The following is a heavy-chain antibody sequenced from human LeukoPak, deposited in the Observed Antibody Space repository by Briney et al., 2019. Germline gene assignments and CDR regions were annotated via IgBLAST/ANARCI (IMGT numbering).Heavy chain of an antibody. CDR1: GGSISSYY. D-gene: IGHD3-22*01. V-gene: IGHV4-59*01. CDR2: IYYSGST. J-gene: IGHJ3*02. CDR3: ARGHYYDSSGYYLGEDAFDI. Sequence: PSETLSLTCTVSGGSISSYYWSWIRQPPGKGLEWIGYIYYSGSTNYNPSLKSRVTISVDTSKNQFSLKLSSVTAADTAVYYCARGHYYDSSGYYLGEDAFDIWGQGTMVTVSS.